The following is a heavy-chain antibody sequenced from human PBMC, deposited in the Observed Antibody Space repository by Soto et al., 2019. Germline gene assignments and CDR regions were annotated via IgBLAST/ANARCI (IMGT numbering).Heavy chain of an antibody. V-gene: IGHV3-23*01. Sequence: GGSLRLSCAASGFTFSSYAMSWVRQAPGKGLEWVSAISGSGGSTYYADSVKGRFTISRDNSKNTLYLQMNSLRAEDTAVYYCAKDRASSWSTHGRIGLDYWGQGTLVTVSS. CDR2: ISGSGGST. D-gene: IGHD6-13*01. CDR1: GFTFSSYA. CDR3: AKDRASSWSTHGRIGLDY. J-gene: IGHJ4*02.